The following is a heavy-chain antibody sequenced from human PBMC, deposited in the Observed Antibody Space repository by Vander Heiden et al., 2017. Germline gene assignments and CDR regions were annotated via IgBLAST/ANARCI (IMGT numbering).Heavy chain of an antibody. CDR1: GFTFSSYG. J-gene: IGHJ1*01. CDR2: ISRTGNYI. Sequence: DVELVEFGGGLVRPGGPLRLSCSASGFTFSSYGMNWVRQAPGKGLEWVSSISRTGNYIYYADSVKGRFTISRDNAKNSVFLQMNSLRAEDTAVYYCARDRAGTNYFQHWGQGTLITVS. D-gene: IGHD3-10*01. CDR3: ARDRAGTNYFQH. V-gene: IGHV3-21*02.